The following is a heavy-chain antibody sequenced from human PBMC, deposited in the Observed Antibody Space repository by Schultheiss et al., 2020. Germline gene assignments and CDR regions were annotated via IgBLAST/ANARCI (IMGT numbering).Heavy chain of an antibody. CDR1: GFTFSNAW. Sequence: GASLRLSCAASGFTFSNAWMNWVRQAPGKGLEWVAVIWYDGSNKYYADSVKGRFTISRDNSKNTLYLQMNSLRAEDTAVYYCAKIGVGQRYCSSTSCYSDYYFDYWGQGTLVT. D-gene: IGHD2-2*01. J-gene: IGHJ4*02. CDR2: IWYDGSNK. V-gene: IGHV3-30*02. CDR3: AKIGVGQRYCSSTSCYSDYYFDY.